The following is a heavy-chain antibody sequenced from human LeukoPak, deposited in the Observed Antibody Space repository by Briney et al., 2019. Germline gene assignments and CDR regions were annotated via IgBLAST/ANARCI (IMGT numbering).Heavy chain of an antibody. CDR2: ISSSGSTI. V-gene: IGHV3-48*03. CDR1: GFTFSSYE. J-gene: IGHJ4*02. D-gene: IGHD3-10*01. Sequence: PGGSLRLSCAASGFTFSSYEMNWVRQAPGKGLEWVSYISSSGSTIYYADSVKGRFTISRDNAKNSLYLQMNSLRAEDTAVYYCAREQNYGSGSYYFDYWGQGTLVTVSS. CDR3: AREQNYGSGSYYFDY.